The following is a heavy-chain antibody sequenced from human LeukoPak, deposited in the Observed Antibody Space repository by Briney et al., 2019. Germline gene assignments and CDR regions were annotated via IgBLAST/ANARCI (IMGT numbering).Heavy chain of an antibody. Sequence: SETLSLTCTVSGGSISSGSYYWSWIRQPAGKGLEWIGRIYTSGSTNYNPSLKSRVTISVDTSKNQFSLKLSSVTAADTAVYYCARGSPGVSTIFGVVILGENAFDIWGQGTMVTVSS. CDR1: GGSISSGSYY. J-gene: IGHJ3*02. CDR2: IYTSGST. CDR3: ARGSPGVSTIFGVVILGENAFDI. V-gene: IGHV4-61*02. D-gene: IGHD3-3*01.